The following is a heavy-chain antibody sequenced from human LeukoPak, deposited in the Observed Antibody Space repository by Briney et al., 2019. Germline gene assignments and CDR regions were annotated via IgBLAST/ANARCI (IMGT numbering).Heavy chain of an antibody. CDR3: AKEGVGWFGEPDGDY. D-gene: IGHD3-10*01. CDR1: GFTFSSYA. J-gene: IGHJ4*02. V-gene: IGHV3-23*01. CDR2: ISGSGDST. Sequence: GGSLRLSCAASGFTFSSYAMSWVRQAPGKGLEWVSAISGSGDSTYYADSVKGRFTISRDNSKNTLYLQMNSLRAEDTAVYYCAKEGVGWFGEPDGDYWGQGTLVTVSS.